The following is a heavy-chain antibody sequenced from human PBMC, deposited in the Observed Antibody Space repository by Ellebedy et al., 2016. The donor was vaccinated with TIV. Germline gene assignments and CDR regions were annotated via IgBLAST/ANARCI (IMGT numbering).Heavy chain of an antibody. J-gene: IGHJ6*02. Sequence: AASVKVSCKASGYTFTGYYMHWVRQAPGQGLEWMGWINPNSGGTNYAQKFQGWVTMTRDTSISTAYMELSRLRSDDTAIYYCAKERSSSYYGMRYYGMDVWGQGTTVTVSS. CDR1: GYTFTGYY. D-gene: IGHD6-13*01. V-gene: IGHV1-2*04. CDR2: INPNSGGT. CDR3: AKERSSSYYGMRYYGMDV.